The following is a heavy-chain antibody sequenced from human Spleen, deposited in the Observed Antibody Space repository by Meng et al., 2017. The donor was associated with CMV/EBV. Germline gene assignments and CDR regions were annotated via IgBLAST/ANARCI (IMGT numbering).Heavy chain of an antibody. CDR3: ARDRGHIVVVPAAMGY. CDR2: INPNSGGT. D-gene: IGHD2-2*01. V-gene: IGHV1-2*02. J-gene: IGHJ4*02. Sequence: QVPVVQSGAEVKKPGASVKVSCKASGYTFTGYYMHWVRQAPGQGLEWMGWINPNSGGTNYAQKFQGRVTMTRDTSISTAYMELSRLRSDDTAVYYCARDRGHIVVVPAAMGYWGQGTLVTVSS. CDR1: GYTFTGYY.